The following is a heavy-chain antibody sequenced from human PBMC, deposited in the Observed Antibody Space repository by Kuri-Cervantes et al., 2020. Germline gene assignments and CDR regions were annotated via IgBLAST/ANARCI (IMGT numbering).Heavy chain of an antibody. J-gene: IGHJ6*02. CDR1: GGSFSGYY. CDR2: INHSGST. Sequence: SETLSLTCAVYGGSFSGYYWSWIRQPPGKGLEWIGEINHSGSTNYNPSLKSRVTISVDTSKNQFSLKLSSVTAADTAVYYCARGTVDSSSSVASLYYGMDVWGQGTTVTVSS. D-gene: IGHD6-6*01. V-gene: IGHV4-34*01. CDR3: ARGTVDSSSSVASLYYGMDV.